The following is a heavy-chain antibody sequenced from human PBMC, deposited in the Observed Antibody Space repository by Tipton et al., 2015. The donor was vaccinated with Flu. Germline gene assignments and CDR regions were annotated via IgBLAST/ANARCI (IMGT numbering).Heavy chain of an antibody. V-gene: IGHV4-38-2*01. CDR3: ARRYCSGGSCVTGWFDP. D-gene: IGHD2-15*01. Sequence: LRLSCAVSGYSISSGYYWGWIRQPPGKGLEWIGSIYHSGSTYYNPSLKGRVTISVDTSKNQFSLKLSSVTAADTAVYYCARRYCSGGSCVTGWFDPWGQGTLVTVSS. CDR1: GYSISSGYY. CDR2: IYHSGST. J-gene: IGHJ5*02.